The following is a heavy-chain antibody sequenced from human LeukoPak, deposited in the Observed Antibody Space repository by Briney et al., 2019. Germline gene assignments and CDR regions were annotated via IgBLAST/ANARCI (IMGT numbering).Heavy chain of an antibody. Sequence: GGSLRLSCTASGFTFGDYAMSWFRQAPGKGLEWVGFIRSKGYGGTTEYAASVKGRFTISRDDSKSIAYLQMNSLKTEDTAVYYCTRSRGPDCIDAFDIWGQGTMVTVSS. CDR3: TRSRGPDCIDAFDI. CDR1: GFTFGDYA. D-gene: IGHD3-10*01. J-gene: IGHJ3*02. CDR2: IRSKGYGGTT. V-gene: IGHV3-49*03.